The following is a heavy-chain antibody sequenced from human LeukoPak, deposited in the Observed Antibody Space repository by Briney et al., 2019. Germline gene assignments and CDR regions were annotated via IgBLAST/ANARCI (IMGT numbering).Heavy chain of an antibody. CDR1: GFTFSSYN. D-gene: IGHD2-2*01. CDR3: ARGHGVVVVPAAMPTSFDY. Sequence: GGTLRLSCAASGFTFSSYNMNWVRQAPGKGLEWVSSISGSSSYIYYADSVKGRFTISRVNAKNSLYLQMNSLRAEDTALYYCARGHGVVVVPAAMPTSFDYWGQGTLVTVSS. V-gene: IGHV3-21*04. J-gene: IGHJ4*02. CDR2: ISGSSSYI.